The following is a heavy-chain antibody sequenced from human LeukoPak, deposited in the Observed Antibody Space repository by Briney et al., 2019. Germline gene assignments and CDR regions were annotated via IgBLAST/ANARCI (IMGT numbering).Heavy chain of an antibody. V-gene: IGHV3-21*01. CDR2: VSSSSSYI. CDR3: ARDPDYDILTGSAGWFDP. D-gene: IGHD3-9*01. J-gene: IGHJ5*02. CDR1: GFTFSSYS. Sequence: GGSLRLSCAASGFTFSSYSMNWVRQAPGKGLDWVSSVSSSSSYIYYADSVKGRFTISRDNAKNSLYLQMNSLRAEDTAVYYCARDPDYDILTGSAGWFDPWGQGTLVTVSS.